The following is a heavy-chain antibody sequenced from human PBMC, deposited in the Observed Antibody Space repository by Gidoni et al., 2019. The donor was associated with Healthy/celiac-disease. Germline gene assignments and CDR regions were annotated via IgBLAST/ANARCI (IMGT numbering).Heavy chain of an antibody. CDR2: IYYTGST. Sequence: QVQLQESGPGLVKPSETLSLTCTVSGGSISSYYWSWTRQPPGKGLEWIGYIYYTGSTKYNPPLKSRVTISVDTSKNQFSLKLSSVTTADTAVYYCARGRYYGSGTPTIDYWGQGTLVTVSS. J-gene: IGHJ4*02. D-gene: IGHD3-10*01. CDR3: ARGRYYGSGTPTIDY. CDR1: GGSISSYY. V-gene: IGHV4-59*01.